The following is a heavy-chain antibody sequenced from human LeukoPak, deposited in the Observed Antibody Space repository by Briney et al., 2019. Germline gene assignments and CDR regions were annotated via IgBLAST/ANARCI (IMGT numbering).Heavy chain of an antibody. J-gene: IGHJ4*02. CDR3: ARGDIGVGPAANDY. D-gene: IGHD2-2*01. CDR1: GFTFSSYA. CDR2: ISGSGGST. Sequence: GGSLRLSCAASGFTFSSYAMSWVRQAPGKGLEWVSAISGSGGSTYSAAVMGRRFIISRDNTKTTYHQIMSSRRAEETVVYCWARGDIGVGPAANDYWGQGTLVTVSS. V-gene: IGHV3-23*01.